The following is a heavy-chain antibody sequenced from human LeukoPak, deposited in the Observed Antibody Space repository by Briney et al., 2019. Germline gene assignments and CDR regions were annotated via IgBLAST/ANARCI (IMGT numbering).Heavy chain of an antibody. D-gene: IGHD4-23*01. CDR3: ARDPVNGNWFDP. V-gene: IGHV4-59*01. CDR1: GGSISSYY. CDR2: IYYSGST. Sequence: SETLSLTCTVSGGSISSYYWSWIRQPPGKGLEWIGYIYYSGSTNYNPSLKSRVTISVDTSKNQFSLKLSSVTAADTAVYYCARDPVNGNWFDPWGQGTLVTVSS. J-gene: IGHJ5*02.